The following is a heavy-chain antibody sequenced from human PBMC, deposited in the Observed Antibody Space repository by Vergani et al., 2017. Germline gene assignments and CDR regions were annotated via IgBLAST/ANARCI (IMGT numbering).Heavy chain of an antibody. Sequence: QVQLQESGPGLVKPSQTLSLTCTVSGGSISSGSYYWSWIRQPAGKGLEWIGRIYYSGSTNYNPSLKSRVTISVDTSKNQFSLKLSSVTAADTAVYYCARNRAIFGVVINNWFDPWGQGTLVTVSS. CDR3: ARNRAIFGVVINNWFDP. CDR1: GGSISSGSYY. V-gene: IGHV4-61*02. J-gene: IGHJ5*02. D-gene: IGHD3-3*01. CDR2: IYYSGST.